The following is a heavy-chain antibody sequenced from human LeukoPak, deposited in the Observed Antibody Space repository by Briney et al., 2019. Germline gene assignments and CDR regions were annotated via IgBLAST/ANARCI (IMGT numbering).Heavy chain of an antibody. CDR1: GGTVTSYA. Sequence: SGKVSCKAAGGTVTSYAISWVGQAPGQGLEWMGGIIPIFGTANYAQKVQGRLTITADESTITAYMELSSLSSEDTAVYYCARARHAFDIWGQGTMVTVSS. CDR2: IIPIFGTA. J-gene: IGHJ3*02. CDR3: ARARHAFDI. V-gene: IGHV1-69*13.